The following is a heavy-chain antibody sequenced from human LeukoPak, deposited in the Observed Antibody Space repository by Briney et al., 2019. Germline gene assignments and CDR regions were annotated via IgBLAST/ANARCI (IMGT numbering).Heavy chain of an antibody. J-gene: IGHJ5*02. CDR2: ISAYNGNT. V-gene: IGHV1-18*01. CDR3: ARQTFSDILTGSLYDGFDP. CDR1: GYTFTSYG. Sequence: ASVKVSCTASGYTFTSYGISWVRQAPGQGLEWMGWISAYNGNTNYAQKLQGRVTMTTDTSTSTAYMELRSLRSDDTAVYYCARQTFSDILTGSLYDGFDPWGEGTLVTVSS. D-gene: IGHD3-9*01.